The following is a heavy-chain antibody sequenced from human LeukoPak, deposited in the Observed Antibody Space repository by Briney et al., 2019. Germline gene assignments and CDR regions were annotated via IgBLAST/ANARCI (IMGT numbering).Heavy chain of an antibody. CDR2: ISAYNGNT. Sequence: ASVKVSCKASGYTFTSYGISWVRQAPGQGLEWMGWISAYNGNTNYAQKLQGRVTMTTDTSTSTAYMELRSLRSDDTAVYYCARGCDFWSGYQDYYFDYWGQGTLVTVSS. V-gene: IGHV1-18*01. J-gene: IGHJ4*02. CDR3: ARGCDFWSGYQDYYFDY. D-gene: IGHD3-3*01. CDR1: GYTFTSYG.